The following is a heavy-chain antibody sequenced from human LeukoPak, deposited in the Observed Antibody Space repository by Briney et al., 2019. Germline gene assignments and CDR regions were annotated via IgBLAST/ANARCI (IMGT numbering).Heavy chain of an antibody. D-gene: IGHD3-10*01. CDR1: GFTFSDFY. J-gene: IGHJ4*02. Sequence: GGSLRLSCAASGFTFSDFYMRWLRQAPGKGLEWLSDISSSSTDTNYADSVKGRFTISRDNAKNSLFLQLNSLRAEDTAVYYCARKTYYYDSGSYSKSYYFDYWGQGTLVTVSS. V-gene: IGHV3-11*06. CDR3: ARKTYYYDSGSYSKSYYFDY. CDR2: ISSSSTDT.